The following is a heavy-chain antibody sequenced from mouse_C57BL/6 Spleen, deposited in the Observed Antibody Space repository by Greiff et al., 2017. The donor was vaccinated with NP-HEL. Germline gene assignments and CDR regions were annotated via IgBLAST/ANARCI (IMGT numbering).Heavy chain of an antibody. CDR2: ISDGGSYT. Sequence: EVHLVESGGGLVKPGGSLKLSCAASGFTFSSYAMSWVRQTPEKRLEWVATISDGGSYTYYPDNVKGRFTISRDNAKNNLYLQMSHLKSEDTAMYYCARDITYYYAMDYWGQGTSVTVSS. CDR3: ARDITYYYAMDY. V-gene: IGHV5-4*01. J-gene: IGHJ4*01. CDR1: GFTFSSYA. D-gene: IGHD1-1*01.